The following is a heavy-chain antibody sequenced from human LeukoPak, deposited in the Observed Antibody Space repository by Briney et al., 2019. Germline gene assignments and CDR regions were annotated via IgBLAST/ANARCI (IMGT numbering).Heavy chain of an antibody. J-gene: IGHJ4*02. CDR1: GYTFTSYN. D-gene: IGHD2-2*01. V-gene: IGHV1-8*03. CDR3: ARGRCLGSTNCYFFDL. Sequence: VASVKVSCKASGYTFTSYNLNWVRQATGQGLEWMGWVNPNSGDTGYAQKFQGRVTFTRSASISTVYMELSSLRSEEAAVYYCARGRCLGSTNCYFFDLWGQGTPVTVSS. CDR2: VNPNSGDT.